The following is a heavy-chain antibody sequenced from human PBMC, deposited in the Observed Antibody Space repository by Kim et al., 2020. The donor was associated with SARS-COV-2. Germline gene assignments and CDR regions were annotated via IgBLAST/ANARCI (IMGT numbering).Heavy chain of an antibody. CDR1: GGSISSGGYY. D-gene: IGHD5-12*01. V-gene: IGHV4-31*03. J-gene: IGHJ4*02. CDR2: IYYSGST. CDR3: AREPKDGYNSLRIDY. Sequence: SETLSLTCTVSGGSISSGGYYWSWIRQHPGKGLEWIGYIYYSGSTYYNPSLKSRVTISVDTSKNQFSLKLSSVTAADTAVYYCAREPKDGYNSLRIDYWGQGTLVTVSS.